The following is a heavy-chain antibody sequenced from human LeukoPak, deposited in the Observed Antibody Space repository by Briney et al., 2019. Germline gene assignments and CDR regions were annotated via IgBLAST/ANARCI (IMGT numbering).Heavy chain of an antibody. CDR1: GGTFSSYA. CDR3: ARVDSSRDHPTLNFDY. CDR2: IIPILGIA. V-gene: IGHV1-69*04. J-gene: IGHJ4*02. Sequence: ASVKVSCKASGGTFSSYAISWVRQAPGQGLEWMGRIIPILGIANYAQKFQGRVTMTRNTSISTAYMELSSLRSEDTAVYYCARVDSSRDHPTLNFDYWGQGTLVTVSS. D-gene: IGHD6-13*01.